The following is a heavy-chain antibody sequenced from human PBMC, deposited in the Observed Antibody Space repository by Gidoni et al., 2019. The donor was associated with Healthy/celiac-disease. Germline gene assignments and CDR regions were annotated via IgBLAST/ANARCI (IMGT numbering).Heavy chain of an antibody. CDR2: IFSNDEK. V-gene: IGHV2-26*01. D-gene: IGHD6-6*01. CDR3: ARTPEYSSSIALLDY. CDR1: GFSLSNARMG. Sequence: QVTLKESGPVLVTPTETLTLTCTVSGFSLSNARMGVSWIRQPPGKALEWLAHIFSNDEKSYSTSLKSRLTISKDTSKSQVVLTMTNMDPVDTATYYCARTPEYSSSIALLDYWGQGTLVTVSS. J-gene: IGHJ4*02.